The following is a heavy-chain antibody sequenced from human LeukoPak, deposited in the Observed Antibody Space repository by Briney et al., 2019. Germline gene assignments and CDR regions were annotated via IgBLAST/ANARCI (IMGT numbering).Heavy chain of an antibody. CDR1: GGSFSGYY. V-gene: IGHV4-34*01. D-gene: IGHD3-22*01. J-gene: IGHJ3*01. CDR3: ARAPYLSSGS. CDR2: INHSGST. Sequence: ASESLSLTCAVYGGSFSGYYWSWIRQPPGKGLEWIGEINHSGSTNYNPSLKSRVTISLDTSKSQFSPKLTSVTAADTAVYYCARAPYLSSGSWGQGTMVTVSS.